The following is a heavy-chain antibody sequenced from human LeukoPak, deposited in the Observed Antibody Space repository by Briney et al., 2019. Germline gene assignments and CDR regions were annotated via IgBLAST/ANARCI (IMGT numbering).Heavy chain of an antibody. Sequence: PSETLSLTCTVSGYSISSDYYWGWIRQPPGKGLEWIGNIFHNGNTYYNPSLKSRVTISVDTSKNQFSLKLSSVTAADTAVYYCARDNYDFWSGYYRVFDYWGQGTLVTVSS. D-gene: IGHD3-3*01. V-gene: IGHV4-38-2*02. CDR3: ARDNYDFWSGYYRVFDY. J-gene: IGHJ4*02. CDR2: IFHNGNT. CDR1: GYSISSDYY.